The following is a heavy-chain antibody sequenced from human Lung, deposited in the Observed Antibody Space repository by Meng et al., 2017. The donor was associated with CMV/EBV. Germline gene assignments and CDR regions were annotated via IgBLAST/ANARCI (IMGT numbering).Heavy chain of an antibody. CDR2: INPNSGGT. CDR1: GYTFTGYY. J-gene: IGHJ4*02. D-gene: IGHD2-15*01. CDR3: ARAEVDCSGGSCYHN. V-gene: IGHV1-2*02. Sequence: ASVXVSXKASGYTFTGYYMHWVRQAPGQGLEWMGWINPNSGGTNYAQKFQGRVTMTRDTSISTAYMELSRLRSDDTAVYYCARAEVDCSGGSCYHNWGQGTLVTVSS.